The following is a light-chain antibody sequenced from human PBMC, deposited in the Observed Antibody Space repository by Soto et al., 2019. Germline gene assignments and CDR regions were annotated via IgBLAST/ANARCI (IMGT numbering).Light chain of an antibody. Sequence: QSALTQPASVSGSPGQSITISCIGTSSDVGTYNYVSWYQHHPFKAPKLMIYEVNNRPSGVSNRFSGSKSGNTASLTISGLQAEDEADYYCTSYTTRSTLVFGGGTKLTVL. J-gene: IGLJ3*02. CDR1: SSDVGTYNY. V-gene: IGLV2-14*01. CDR3: TSYTTRSTLV. CDR2: EVN.